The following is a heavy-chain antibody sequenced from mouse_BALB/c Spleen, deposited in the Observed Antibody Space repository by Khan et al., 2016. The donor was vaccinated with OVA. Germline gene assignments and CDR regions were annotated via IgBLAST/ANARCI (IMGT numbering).Heavy chain of an antibody. Sequence: EVELVESGPGLVKPSQSLSLTCTVTGYSITSGYGWNWIRQFPGNKLEWMGYISYSGSTNYNPSPKSRISNTRDTSKNQFFLQLKSVTTEDTATYYCARTARIKYWGQGTTLTVSS. CDR3: ARTARIKY. CDR1: GYSITSGYG. D-gene: IGHD1-2*01. J-gene: IGHJ2*01. CDR2: ISYSGST. V-gene: IGHV3-2*02.